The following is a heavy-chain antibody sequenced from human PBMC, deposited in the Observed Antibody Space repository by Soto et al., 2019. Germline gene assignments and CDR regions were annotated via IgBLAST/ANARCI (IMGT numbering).Heavy chain of an antibody. CDR1: GFTFSSYG. Sequence: GGSLRLSCAASGFTFSSYGMHWVRQAPGKGLEWVAVIWYDGSNKYNADSVKGRFTISRDNSKNRLYLQMNSLRIEDTAVYYCARVEGAGYMWGGTYYMDVWGKGTTVTVSS. CDR2: IWYDGSNK. J-gene: IGHJ6*03. V-gene: IGHV3-33*01. CDR3: ARVEGAGYMWGGTYYMDV. D-gene: IGHD3-9*01.